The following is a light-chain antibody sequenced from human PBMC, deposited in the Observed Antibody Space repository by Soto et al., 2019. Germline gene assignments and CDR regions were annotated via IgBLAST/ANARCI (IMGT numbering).Light chain of an antibody. Sequence: EIVMTQSPATLSVSPGERATLSCRASQSVSSNLAWYQQKPGQAPRLLIYGASTRATGIPARFSGSGSGTEFTRTISSLQSEDFAVYYCQQYNNWPMTFGQGTNVEIK. CDR3: QQYNNWPMT. CDR1: QSVSSN. V-gene: IGKV3-15*01. CDR2: GAS. J-gene: IGKJ1*01.